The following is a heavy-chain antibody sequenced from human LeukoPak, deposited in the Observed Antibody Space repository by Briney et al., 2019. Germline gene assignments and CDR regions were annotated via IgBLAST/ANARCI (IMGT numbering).Heavy chain of an antibody. J-gene: IGHJ5*02. D-gene: IGHD5-18*01. CDR1: GFTFSSYG. CDR2: ISYDGSNK. CDR3: AKDLYSYGNNWFDP. V-gene: IGHV3-30*18. Sequence: GGSLRLSCAASGFTFSSYGMHWVRQAPGKGLEWVAVISYDGSNKYHADSVKGRFTISRDNSKNTLYLQMNSLRAEDTAVYYCAKDLYSYGNNWFDPWGQGTLVTVSS.